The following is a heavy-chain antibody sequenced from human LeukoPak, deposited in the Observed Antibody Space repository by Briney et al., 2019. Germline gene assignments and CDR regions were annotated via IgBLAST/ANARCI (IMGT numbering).Heavy chain of an antibody. J-gene: IGHJ4*02. CDR2: IKEDGSAK. Sequence: VGCLRLSCAAPGFTFSNYRMSWVRQAPGKGLERVANIKEDGSAKYYVDSVKGRFTISRDNAKNSQYLQMNSLRAEDTAVYYCARATGYNTFDYWGQGTLVTVSS. D-gene: IGHD5-24*01. CDR1: GFTFSNYR. CDR3: ARATGYNTFDY. V-gene: IGHV3-7*05.